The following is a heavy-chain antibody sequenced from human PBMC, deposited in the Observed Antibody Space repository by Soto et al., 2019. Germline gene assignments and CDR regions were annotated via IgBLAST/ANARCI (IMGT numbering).Heavy chain of an antibody. CDR3: TRANWYSEY. Sequence: QVQLQESGPGLVKPSETLSLTCTVSGVSISNNYWSWIRQPPGKGLEWIGYIYYNGNTNYSPSLKSRVTMSVDTSRNQISLKLTTVTPADTAVYYCTRANWYSEYWGQGTLVTVSS. D-gene: IGHD7-27*01. V-gene: IGHV4-59*01. CDR2: IYYNGNT. CDR1: GVSISNNY. J-gene: IGHJ4*02.